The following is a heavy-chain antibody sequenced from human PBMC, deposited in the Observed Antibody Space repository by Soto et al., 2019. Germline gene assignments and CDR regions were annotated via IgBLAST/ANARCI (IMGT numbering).Heavy chain of an antibody. CDR2: IIPILGIA. CDR3: ATIREFSYGPFDS. Sequence: SVKVSCKASGGTFSSYTISWVRQAPGQGLEWMGRIIPILGIAKYAQKFQGRATITADKSTSTAHMELSSLRSEDTAVYYCATIREFSYGPFDSWGQGTLVTVSS. CDR1: GGTFSSYT. J-gene: IGHJ4*02. D-gene: IGHD5-18*01. V-gene: IGHV1-69*02.